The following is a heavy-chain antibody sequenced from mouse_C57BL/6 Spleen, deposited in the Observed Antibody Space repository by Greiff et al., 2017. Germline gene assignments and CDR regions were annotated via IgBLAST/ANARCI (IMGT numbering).Heavy chain of an antibody. J-gene: IGHJ2*01. V-gene: IGHV1-82*01. CDR3: ARADSSGFHFDY. CDR1: GYAFSSSW. CDR2: IYPGDGDT. D-gene: IGHD3-2*02. Sequence: QVQLKESGPELVKPGASVKISCKASGYAFSSSWMNWVKQRPGKGLEWIGRIYPGDGDTNYNGKFKGKATLTADKSSSTAYMQLSSLTSEDSAVYFCARADSSGFHFDYWGQGTTLTVSS.